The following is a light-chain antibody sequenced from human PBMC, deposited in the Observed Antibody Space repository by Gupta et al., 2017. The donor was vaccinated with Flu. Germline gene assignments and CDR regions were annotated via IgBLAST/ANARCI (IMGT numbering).Light chain of an antibody. CDR3: SSYTSSSTVVV. V-gene: IGLV2-14*01. CDR1: SSDVGGYNY. CDR2: EVS. Sequence: QSALTQPASVSGSPGQSITISCTGTSSDVGGYNYVSWYQQHPGKAPKLMIYEVSNRPSGVSNRFSGSKSGNTASLTISGLQAEDEADYYCSSYTSSSTVVVFGGGTKLTGL. J-gene: IGLJ2*01.